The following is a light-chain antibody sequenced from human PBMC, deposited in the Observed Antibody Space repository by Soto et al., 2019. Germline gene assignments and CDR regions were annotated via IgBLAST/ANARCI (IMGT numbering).Light chain of an antibody. CDR2: GAS. V-gene: IGKV3-15*01. CDR1: QSVSSN. J-gene: IGKJ2*01. CDR3: QQYNNFPMYT. Sequence: EIVMTQSPATLSVSPGERATLSCRASQSVSSNLAWYQQKPGQAPRLLIYGASTRATGIPARFSGSGSGTEFTLTISSLQSEDFAVYYCQQYNNFPMYTFGQGTKLEFK.